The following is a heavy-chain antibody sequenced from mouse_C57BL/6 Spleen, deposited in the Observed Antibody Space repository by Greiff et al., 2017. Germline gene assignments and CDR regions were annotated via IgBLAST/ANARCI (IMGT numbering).Heavy chain of an antibody. V-gene: IGHV1-72*01. CDR3: ATDGYFAGFAY. J-gene: IGHJ3*01. CDR1: GYTFTSYW. Sequence: VQLQQPGAELVKPGASVKLSCKASGYTFTSYWMHWVKQRPGRGLEWIGRIDPNSGGTKYNEKFKSKATLTVDKPSSTAYMQLSSLTSEDSAVYYCATDGYFAGFAYWGQGTLVTVSA. CDR2: IDPNSGGT. D-gene: IGHD2-3*01.